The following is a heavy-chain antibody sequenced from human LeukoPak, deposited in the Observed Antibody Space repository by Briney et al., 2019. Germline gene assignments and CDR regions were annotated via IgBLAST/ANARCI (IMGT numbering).Heavy chain of an antibody. CDR2: INPDNGDT. D-gene: IGHD2-2*02. CDR3: TLYNY. J-gene: IGHJ4*02. Sequence: ASVKVSCKTSGYSFTSQDMHWVRQAPGQSLEWMGCINPDNGDTKYSQEFQGRVTITRDTSATTAYMELSSLGSDDMAVYYCTLYNYWGQGTLVTVSS. V-gene: IGHV1-3*03. CDR1: GYSFTSQD.